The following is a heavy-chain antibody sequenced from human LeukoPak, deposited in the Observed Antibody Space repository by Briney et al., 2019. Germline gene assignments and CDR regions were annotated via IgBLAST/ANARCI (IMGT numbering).Heavy chain of an antibody. CDR2: ISGSGGST. Sequence: GGSLGLSCAASGFTFSSYAMSWVRQAPGKGLEWVSAISGSGGSTYYADSVKGRFTISRDNSKNALYLQMNSLRAEDTAVYYCAKLDSAVAGLDYWGQGTLVTVSS. V-gene: IGHV3-23*01. CDR3: AKLDSAVAGLDY. CDR1: GFTFSSYA. J-gene: IGHJ4*02. D-gene: IGHD6-19*01.